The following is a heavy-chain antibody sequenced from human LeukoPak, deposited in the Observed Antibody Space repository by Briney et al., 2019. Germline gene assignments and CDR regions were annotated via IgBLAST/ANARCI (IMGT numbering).Heavy chain of an antibody. Sequence: SETLSLTCTVSGGSISSYYWSWIRQPPGKGLEWIGYIYYSGSTNYTPSLKSRVTISVDTSKNQFSLKLRSVTAADTAVYYCARDYDSSGHITDDAFDIWGQGTMVTVSS. CDR1: GGSISSYY. CDR2: IYYSGST. J-gene: IGHJ3*02. V-gene: IGHV4-59*01. CDR3: ARDYDSSGHITDDAFDI. D-gene: IGHD3-22*01.